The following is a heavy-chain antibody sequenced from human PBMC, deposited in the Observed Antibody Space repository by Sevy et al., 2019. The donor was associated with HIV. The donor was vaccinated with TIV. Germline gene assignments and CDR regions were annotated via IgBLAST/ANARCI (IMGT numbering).Heavy chain of an antibody. CDR2: IYHSGRT. CDR3: ARDGDQITMVRGVITPNWFDP. CDR1: GYSMSSGYY. V-gene: IGHV4-38-2*02. J-gene: IGHJ5*02. Sequence: SETLSLTCAVSGYSMSSGYYWGWIRQPPGKGLEWIGSIYHSGRTYYNPSLKSRVTISVDTSKNQFSLKLSSVTAADTAVYYCARDGDQITMVRGVITPNWFDPWGQGTLVTVSS. D-gene: IGHD3-10*01.